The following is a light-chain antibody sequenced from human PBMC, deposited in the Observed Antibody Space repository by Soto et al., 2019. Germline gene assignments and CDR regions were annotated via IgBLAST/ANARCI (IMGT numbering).Light chain of an antibody. V-gene: IGLV1-40*01. Sequence: QSVLSQPPSASGTPGQWVSMSCSGSSSNIGAGYDVHWYQQFSGTAPKLLIYDNNNRPSGVPDRFSASKSGTSASLAITGLQAEDEADYYCQSYDSSLSGSTVFGTGTKLTVL. CDR3: QSYDSSLSGSTV. CDR2: DNN. J-gene: IGLJ1*01. CDR1: SSNIGAGYD.